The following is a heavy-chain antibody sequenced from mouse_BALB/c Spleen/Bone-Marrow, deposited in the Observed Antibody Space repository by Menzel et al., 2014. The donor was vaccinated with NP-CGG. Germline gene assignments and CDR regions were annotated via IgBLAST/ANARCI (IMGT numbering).Heavy chain of an antibody. J-gene: IGHJ3*01. CDR1: GYTFSSYW. V-gene: IGHV1-9*01. CDR3: ARRGHGFAWFAY. Sequence: VQLVESGTELMKPGASVKISCKATGYTFSSYWIEWVNQRPGHGLEWIGEILPGSGSTNYNEKFKGKATFTADTSSNTAYMQLSSLTSEDSAAYYCARRGHGFAWFAYWGQGTLVTVSA. CDR2: ILPGSGST. D-gene: IGHD1-2*01.